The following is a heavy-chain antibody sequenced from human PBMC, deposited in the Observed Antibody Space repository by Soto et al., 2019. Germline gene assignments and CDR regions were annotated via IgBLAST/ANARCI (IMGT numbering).Heavy chain of an antibody. Sequence: EVQLLESGGGLVRFGGSLRLSCAASGFTFNNYAMTWVRQPPGKGLEWVSAISGSGDATFYADSVRGRFTISRDNFKSTLYLQMNSLRAEDTAVYFCAKDLRAPATKNFDYWGQGTLVTVSS. V-gene: IGHV3-23*01. CDR3: AKDLRAPATKNFDY. CDR1: GFTFNNYA. J-gene: IGHJ4*02. CDR2: ISGSGDAT. D-gene: IGHD6-25*01.